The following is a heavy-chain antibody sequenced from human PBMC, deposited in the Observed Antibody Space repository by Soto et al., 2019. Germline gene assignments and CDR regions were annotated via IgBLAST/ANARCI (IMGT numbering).Heavy chain of an antibody. Sequence: QVQLVQSGAEVRKPGASVKVSCKASGYTLTSYGISWVRQAPGQGLEWMGWISAYNGNTNYAQKLQGRVTMTTDTSTSMVYMELRSLRSDDTAVYYCARAGGRNYYYGMDVWGQGTTVTVSS. CDR2: ISAYNGNT. J-gene: IGHJ6*02. V-gene: IGHV1-18*01. D-gene: IGHD2-8*02. CDR3: ARAGGRNYYYGMDV. CDR1: GYTLTSYG.